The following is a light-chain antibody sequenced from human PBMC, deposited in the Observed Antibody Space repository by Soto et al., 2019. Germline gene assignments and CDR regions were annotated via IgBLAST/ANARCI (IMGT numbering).Light chain of an antibody. CDR2: RNN. Sequence: QAVLTQPPSASGAPGQRVTISCSGSISNIGNNFVFWYQHLPGTAPKLVIDRNNQRPSGVPDRFSGSKSGTSASLAISGPRSEDEADYYCAAWDDRLSGAVFGGGTQLTVL. J-gene: IGLJ7*01. CDR3: AAWDDRLSGAV. CDR1: ISNIGNNF. V-gene: IGLV1-47*01.